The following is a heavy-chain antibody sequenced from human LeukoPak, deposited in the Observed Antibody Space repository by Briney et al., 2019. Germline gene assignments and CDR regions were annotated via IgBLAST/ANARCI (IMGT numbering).Heavy chain of an antibody. Sequence: SETLSLTCTVSGGSISSYYWSWIRQPPGKGLEWIGYIYHSGSTYYNPSLKSRVTISVDRSKNQFSLKLSSVTAADTAVYYCARLRPSGRGYFDYWGQGTLVTVSS. D-gene: IGHD3-16*01. J-gene: IGHJ4*02. V-gene: IGHV4-59*12. CDR3: ARLRPSGRGYFDY. CDR2: IYHSGST. CDR1: GGSISSYY.